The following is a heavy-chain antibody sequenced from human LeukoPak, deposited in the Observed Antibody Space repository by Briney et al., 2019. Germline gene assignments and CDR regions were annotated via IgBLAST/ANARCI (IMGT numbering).Heavy chain of an antibody. CDR1: GYSLTSFD. V-gene: IGHV1-8*01. CDR3: ARGGSSSSYYNNYGMDV. CDR2: MNPKRGNT. Sequence: ASVKVSCKAAGYSLTSFDINWVRQGSGQGLEWMGWMNPKRGNTGYAPTFQGRVTITRDTSIDTAFMELSSLRPDDTAVYYCARGGSSSSYYNNYGMDVWGQGTTITVSS. J-gene: IGHJ6*02. D-gene: IGHD6-13*01.